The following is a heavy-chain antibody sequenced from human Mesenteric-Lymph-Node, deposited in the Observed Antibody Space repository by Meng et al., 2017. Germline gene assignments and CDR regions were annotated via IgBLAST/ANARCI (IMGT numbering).Heavy chain of an antibody. CDR2: IDHGGTT. J-gene: IGHJ4*02. CDR1: GGAFSGDW. V-gene: IGHV4-34*01. D-gene: IGHD3-22*01. Sequence: QVQLQLWGCGLLQPSVTLSLTCTIYGGAFSGDWWSWIRQAPGKRLEWIGEIDHGGTTNYNPSLKSRVTISGDMSKNRFSLRMSSVTAADTAVYYCARVEYRGNLQDSNGLALWGQGALVTVPS. CDR3: ARVEYRGNLQDSNGLAL.